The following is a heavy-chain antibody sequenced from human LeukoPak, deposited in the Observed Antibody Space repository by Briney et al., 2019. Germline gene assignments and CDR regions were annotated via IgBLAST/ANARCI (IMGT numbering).Heavy chain of an antibody. V-gene: IGHV1-69*06. CDR2: IIPIFGTA. J-gene: IGHJ4*02. CDR1: GGTFSSYA. D-gene: IGHD3-10*01. Sequence: ASVKVSCKASGGTFSSYAISWVRQAPGQGLEWMGGIIPIFGTANYAQKFQGRVTITADKSTSTAYMEMSSLRSEVTAVYYCARVGSGSYFNAQFDYWGQGTLVTVSS. CDR3: ARVGSGSYFNAQFDY.